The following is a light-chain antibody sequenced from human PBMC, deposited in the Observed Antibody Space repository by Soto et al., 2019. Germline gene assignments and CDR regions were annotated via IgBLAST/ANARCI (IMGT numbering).Light chain of an antibody. CDR3: QQYNMWPHT. CDR2: GAF. CDR1: QSVSSK. J-gene: IGKJ2*01. V-gene: IGKV3-15*01. Sequence: EIVMTQSPATLSVSRGERVTLSCRASQSVSSKLAWFQQKPGQAPRLLIYGAFTRATGIPTRFSGSGSETEFTLTISSLQSEDFAVYYCQQYNMWPHTFGQGTKVDIK.